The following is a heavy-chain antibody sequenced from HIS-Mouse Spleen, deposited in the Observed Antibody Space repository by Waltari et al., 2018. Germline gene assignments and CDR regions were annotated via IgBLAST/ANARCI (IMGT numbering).Heavy chain of an antibody. CDR3: ARVYSSSWRGFDY. Sequence: QVQLVQSGAEVKKPGAAAKVSCKASGYTFTGHYMHWVRQAPGQGLEWMGWINPNSGGTNYAQKFQGRVTMTRDTSISTAYMELSRLRSDDTAVYYCARVYSSSWRGFDYWGQGTLVTVSS. V-gene: IGHV1-2*02. J-gene: IGHJ4*02. CDR1: GYTFTGHY. D-gene: IGHD6-6*01. CDR2: INPNSGGT.